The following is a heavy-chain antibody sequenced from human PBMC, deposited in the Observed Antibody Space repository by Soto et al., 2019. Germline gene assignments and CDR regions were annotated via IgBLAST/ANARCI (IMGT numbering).Heavy chain of an antibody. CDR1: GFTFSSYA. CDR2: ISYDGSNK. V-gene: IGHV3-30-3*01. J-gene: IGHJ4*02. CDR3: ARDRDYY. Sequence: QVQLVESGGGVVQPGRSLRLSCAASGFTFSSYAMHWVRQAPGKGLEWVAVISYDGSNKYYADSVKGRFTISRDNSKNTLYLQMNSLRAQDTAVYYCARDRDYYWGQGTLVTVSS.